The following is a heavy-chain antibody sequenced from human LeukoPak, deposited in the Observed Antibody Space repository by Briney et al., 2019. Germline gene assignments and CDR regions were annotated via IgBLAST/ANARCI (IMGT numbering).Heavy chain of an antibody. V-gene: IGHV4-39*02. CDR2: ISYSGGI. D-gene: IGHD3-22*01. CDR1: GGSIISSNHY. Sequence: PSETLSLTCTVSGGSIISSNHYWGWTRQPPGKGLEWFGSISYSGGIAYNPSLRSRVTISVDTSKNQFSLKVNSVTAADTAVYYCAREVEYYDSSGYRPHAFDIWGQGTLVTVSS. CDR3: AREVEYYDSSGYRPHAFDI. J-gene: IGHJ3*02.